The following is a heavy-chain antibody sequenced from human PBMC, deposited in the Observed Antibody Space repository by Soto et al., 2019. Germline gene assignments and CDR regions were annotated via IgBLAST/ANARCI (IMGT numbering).Heavy chain of an antibody. D-gene: IGHD6-13*01. CDR1: GFTFSSYA. CDR2: ISGSGDST. J-gene: IGHJ6*02. Sequence: EVQLLESGGGLVQPGGSLRLSCAASGFTFSSYAMSWVRQAPGKGLEWVSVISGSGDSTYYADSVRGRFTISRDNSKSTLYLQMNGLRAEDTAVYYCAKERDGAAAGPTKFYGMDVWGQGTTVTVSS. V-gene: IGHV3-23*01. CDR3: AKERDGAAAGPTKFYGMDV.